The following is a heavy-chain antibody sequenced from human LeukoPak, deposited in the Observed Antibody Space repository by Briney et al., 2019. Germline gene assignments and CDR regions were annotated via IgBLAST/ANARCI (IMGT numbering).Heavy chain of an antibody. CDR3: AREFPPHCSSTSCYPDH. J-gene: IGHJ5*02. CDR2: TSSSTRRI. D-gene: IGHD2-2*01. CDR1: GFTFSSYE. V-gene: IGHV3-48*03. Sequence: PGGSLRLSCAASGFTFSSYEMNWVRQAPGKGLEWVSYTSSSTRRIYYADSVKGRFTISRDSAKNSLYLQMDSLRDEDTAMYYCAREFPPHCSSTSCYPDHWGQGTLVTVAS.